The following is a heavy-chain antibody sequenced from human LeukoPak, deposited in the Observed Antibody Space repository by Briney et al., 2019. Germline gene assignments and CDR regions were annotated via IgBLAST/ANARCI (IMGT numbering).Heavy chain of an antibody. J-gene: IGHJ6*01. V-gene: IGHV3-21*01. D-gene: IGHD6-19*01. Sequence: PGGSLRLSCAASGFTFSNYWMHWVRQAPGKGLEWVSSISSSSSYIYYADSVKGRFTISRDNAKNSLYLQMNSLRAEDTAVYYCARGEVAVAAPYYYGMDVWGQGTTVTVSS. CDR2: ISSSSSYI. CDR1: GFTFSNYW. CDR3: ARGEVAVAAPYYYGMDV.